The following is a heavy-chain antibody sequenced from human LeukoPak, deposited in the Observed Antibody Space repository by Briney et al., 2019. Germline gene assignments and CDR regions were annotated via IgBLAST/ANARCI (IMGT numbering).Heavy chain of an antibody. D-gene: IGHD1-26*01. V-gene: IGHV3-30-3*01. CDR3: ARGSDGELDYFDY. J-gene: IGHJ4*02. CDR2: ISYDGSNK. CDR1: GFTFSSYA. Sequence: GGSLRLSRAASGFTFSSYAVHWVRQAPGKGLEWVAVISYDGSNKYYADSVKGRFTISRDNSKNTLYLQMNSLRAEDTAVYYCARGSDGELDYFDYWGQGTLVTVSS.